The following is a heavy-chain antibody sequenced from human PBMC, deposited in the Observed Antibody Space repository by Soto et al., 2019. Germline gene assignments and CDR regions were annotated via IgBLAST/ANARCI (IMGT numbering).Heavy chain of an antibody. Sequence: TLSLTCTVSGGSISSGGYYWSWIRQHPGKGLEWIGYIYYSGSTYYNPSLKSRVTISVDTSKNQFSLKLSSVTAADTAVYYCARVIPMVRGVGPTPYYYYYMDVWGKGTTVTVSS. CDR3: ARVIPMVRGVGPTPYYYYYMDV. CDR1: GGSISSGGYY. CDR2: IYYSGST. J-gene: IGHJ6*03. V-gene: IGHV4-31*03. D-gene: IGHD3-10*01.